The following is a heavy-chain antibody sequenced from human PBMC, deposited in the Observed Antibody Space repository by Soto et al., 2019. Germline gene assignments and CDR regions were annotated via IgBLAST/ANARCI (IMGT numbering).Heavy chain of an antibody. V-gene: IGHV1-2*02. CDR1: GYTFTGYY. CDR3: ARERGRSCSGGSCTREGLYYYYYYGMDV. J-gene: IGHJ6*02. CDR2: INPNSGGT. D-gene: IGHD2-15*01. Sequence: ASVKVSCKASGYTFTGYYMHWLRQAPGQGLEWMGWINPNSGGTNYAQKFQGRVTMTRDTSISTAYMELSRLRSDDTAVYYCARERGRSCSGGSCTREGLYYYYYYGMDVWGQGTTVTVSS.